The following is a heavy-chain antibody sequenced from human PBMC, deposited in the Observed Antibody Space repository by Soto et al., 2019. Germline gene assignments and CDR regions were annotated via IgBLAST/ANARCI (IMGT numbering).Heavy chain of an antibody. J-gene: IGHJ6*02. CDR3: ARELWGYCSSTSCSDGMDV. CDR2: ISSSSSYI. D-gene: IGHD2-2*01. Sequence: EVQLVESGGGLVQPGGSLRLSCAASGFTFSSYTMNWVRQAPGKGLDWVSSISSSSSYIYYADSVKGRFTISRDNAKNSLYLQMNSLRAEDTAVYYCARELWGYCSSTSCSDGMDVWGQGTTVTVSS. V-gene: IGHV3-21*01. CDR1: GFTFSSYT.